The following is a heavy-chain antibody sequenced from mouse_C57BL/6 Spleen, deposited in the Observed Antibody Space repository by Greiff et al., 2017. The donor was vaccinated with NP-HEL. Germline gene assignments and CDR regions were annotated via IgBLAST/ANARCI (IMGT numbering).Heavy chain of an antibody. CDR1: GFNIKDDY. CDR2: IDPENGDT. J-gene: IGHJ2*01. D-gene: IGHD1-1*01. CDR3: TKGLYYYGRAFGY. Sequence: EVQLQQSGAELVRPGASVKLSCTASGFNIKDDYMHWVKQRPEQGLEWIGWIDPENGDTEYASKFQGKATITADTSSNTAYLQLSSLTSEDTAVYYCTKGLYYYGRAFGYWGQGTTLTVSS. V-gene: IGHV14-4*01.